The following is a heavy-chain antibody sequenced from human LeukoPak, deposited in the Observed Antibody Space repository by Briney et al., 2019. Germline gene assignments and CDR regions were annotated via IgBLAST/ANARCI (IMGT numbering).Heavy chain of an antibody. V-gene: IGHV3-23*01. D-gene: IGHD6-6*01. J-gene: IGHJ6*02. Sequence: GGSLRLSCAASGFTFSSYAMGWVRQAPGKGLEWVSGISGSGGSTYYADSVKGRFTISRDNSKNTLYLQMNSLRAEDTAVYYCASTSASYYYYFYGMDVWGQGTTVTVSS. CDR3: ASTSASYYYYFYGMDV. CDR2: ISGSGGST. CDR1: GFTFSSYA.